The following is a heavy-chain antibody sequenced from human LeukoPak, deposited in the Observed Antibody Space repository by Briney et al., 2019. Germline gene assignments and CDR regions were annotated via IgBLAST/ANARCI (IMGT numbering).Heavy chain of an antibody. CDR2: IYHSGST. Sequence: PSGTLSLTCAVSGGSISSSNWWSWVRQPPGKGLEWIGEIYHSGSTNYNPSLKSRVTISVDKSKNQFSLKLSSVTAADTAVYYCARDQSLDSSGYYYVYYWGQGILVTVSS. D-gene: IGHD3-22*01. CDR3: ARDQSLDSSGYYYVYY. CDR1: GGSISSSNW. J-gene: IGHJ4*02. V-gene: IGHV4-4*02.